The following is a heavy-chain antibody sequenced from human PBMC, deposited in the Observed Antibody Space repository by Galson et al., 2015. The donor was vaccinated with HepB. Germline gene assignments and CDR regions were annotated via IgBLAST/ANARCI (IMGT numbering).Heavy chain of an antibody. D-gene: IGHD3-10*01. J-gene: IGHJ4*02. Sequence: SLRLSCAASGFTFSSYSMNWVRQAPGKGLEWVSYISSSSSTIYYADSVKGRFTISRDNAKNSLYLQMNSLRDEDTAVYYCASGGWMVRGIINPFFDYWGQGTLVTVSS. CDR2: ISSSSSTI. CDR1: GFTFSSYS. V-gene: IGHV3-48*02. CDR3: ASGGWMVRGIINPFFDY.